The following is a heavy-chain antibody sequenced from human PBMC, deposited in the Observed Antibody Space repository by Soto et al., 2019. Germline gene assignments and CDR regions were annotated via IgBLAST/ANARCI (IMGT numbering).Heavy chain of an antibody. CDR2: IIPIFGTA. Sequence: QVQLVQSGAEVKKPGSSVKVSCKASGGTFSSYAISWVRQAHGQGLEWMGGIIPIFGTANYAQKIQGRVTLTADESTSTAYMELSSLRSEDTAVYYCARGQLKIRPPYYYYGRDVRGQGTTVTVSS. J-gene: IGHJ6*02. CDR3: ARGQLKIRPPYYYYGRDV. CDR1: GGTFSSYA. V-gene: IGHV1-69*12. D-gene: IGHD2-2*01.